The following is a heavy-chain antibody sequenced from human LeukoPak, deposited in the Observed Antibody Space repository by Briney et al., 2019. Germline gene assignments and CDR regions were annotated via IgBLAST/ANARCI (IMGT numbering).Heavy chain of an antibody. J-gene: IGHJ4*02. CDR2: ISGNGGNT. V-gene: IGHV3-43*02. Sequence: GGSLRPSCATSGFTFDDYAMHWVRQAPGKGLEWVSLISGNGGNTYYADSVKGRFTISRDNSKNSLYLQMNSLRTEDTALYYCANGGSGSYKGVDSWGQGTLVTVSS. D-gene: IGHD3-10*01. CDR1: GFTFDDYA. CDR3: ANGGSGSYKGVDS.